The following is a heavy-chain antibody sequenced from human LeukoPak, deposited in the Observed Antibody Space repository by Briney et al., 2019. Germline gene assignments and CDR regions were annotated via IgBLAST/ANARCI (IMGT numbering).Heavy chain of an antibody. V-gene: IGHV1-2*02. D-gene: IGHD3-22*01. CDR3: ARVAYYDSSGLFDY. Sequence: GASVKVSCKASGYTFTGYYMHWVRQAPGQGLEWMGWINPNSGGTNYAQKFQGRVTMTRDTSISTAYMELSRLRSDDTAVYYCARVAYYDSSGLFDYWAQGTLVTVSS. CDR1: GYTFTGYY. J-gene: IGHJ4*02. CDR2: INPNSGGT.